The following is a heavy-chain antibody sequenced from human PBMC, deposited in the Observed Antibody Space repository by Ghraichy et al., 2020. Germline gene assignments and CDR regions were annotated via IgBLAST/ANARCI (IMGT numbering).Heavy chain of an antibody. V-gene: IGHV3-30-3*01. CDR2: ISYDGSKT. Sequence: GGSLRLSCAASGFTFSSYAMHWVRQAPGKGLQWVALISYDGSKTYYADSVRGRFTVSRDNSKNTLYLQMNSLTAEDTAVYFCAREDQNVVGVAAHFFFDSWGQGTLVTVSS. J-gene: IGHJ4*02. CDR1: GFTFSSYA. D-gene: IGHD2-15*01. CDR3: AREDQNVVGVAAHFFFDS.